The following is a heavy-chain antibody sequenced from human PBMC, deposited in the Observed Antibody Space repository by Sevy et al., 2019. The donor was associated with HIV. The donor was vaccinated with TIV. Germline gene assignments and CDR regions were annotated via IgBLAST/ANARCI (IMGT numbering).Heavy chain of an antibody. CDR2: IVPNFGTA. CDR3: ARRGITIFGVLTFDI. CDR1: GDTFNTYA. J-gene: IGHJ3*02. V-gene: IGHV1-69*13. Sequence: ASVKVSCKASGDTFNTYAIVWVREAPGQGLEWMGGIVPNFGTANYAQKFQGKVTMTADASTSTAYMELSSLRSEATAVYYCARRGITIFGVLTFDIWGQGTTVTVSS. D-gene: IGHD3-3*01.